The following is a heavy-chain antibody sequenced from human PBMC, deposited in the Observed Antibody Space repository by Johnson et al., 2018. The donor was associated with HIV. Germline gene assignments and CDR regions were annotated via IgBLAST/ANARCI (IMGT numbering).Heavy chain of an antibody. J-gene: IGHJ3*02. CDR1: GFTFSYAW. CDR2: IKSDGTST. V-gene: IGHV3-74*02. CDR3: ARLRQEANCGADCHWAI. Sequence: VQLVESGGGLVKTGGSLRLSCAASGFTFSYAWMHWVRQAPGKGLVWVSRIKSDGTSTNYADSVKGRFTISRDNAKDTLYLQLNSLTAEDTAMYYCARLRQEANCGADCHWAIWGQGTMVTVSS. D-gene: IGHD2-21*02.